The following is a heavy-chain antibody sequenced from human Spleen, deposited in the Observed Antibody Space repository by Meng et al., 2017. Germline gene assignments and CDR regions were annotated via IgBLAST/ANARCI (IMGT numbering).Heavy chain of an antibody. Sequence: GGSLRLSCAASGFTFSSYSMNWVRQAPGKGLEWVSSISSSSSYIYYADSVKGRFTISRDNAKNSLYLQMNSLRAEDTAVYYCARGGLGYYYDSSGYHSGYWGQGTLVTVSS. CDR3: ARGGLGYYYDSSGYHSGY. V-gene: IGHV3-21*01. CDR2: ISSSSSYI. CDR1: GFTFSSYS. D-gene: IGHD3-22*01. J-gene: IGHJ4*02.